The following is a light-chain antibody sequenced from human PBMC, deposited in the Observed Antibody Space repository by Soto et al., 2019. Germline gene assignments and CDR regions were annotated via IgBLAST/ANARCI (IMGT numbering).Light chain of an antibody. J-gene: IGKJ3*01. Sequence: EIVLTQSPATLSLSPGERATLSCRASQSVSNYLAWYQQKPGQPPRLLIFDTFNRATGIPARFSGSGSGTDFTLTISSLEPEDFAVYYCQHRFNWRGTCGPGTKVYI. CDR3: QHRFNWRGT. V-gene: IGKV3-11*01. CDR2: DTF. CDR1: QSVSNY.